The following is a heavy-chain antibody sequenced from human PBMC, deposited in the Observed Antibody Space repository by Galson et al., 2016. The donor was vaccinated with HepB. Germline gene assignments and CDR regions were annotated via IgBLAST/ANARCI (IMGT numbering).Heavy chain of an antibody. J-gene: IGHJ2*01. CDR2: ISSSSSYI. CDR1: GFTFGSYS. V-gene: IGHV3-21*01. Sequence: SLRLSCAASGFTFGSYSMNWVRQAPGKGLEWVSSISSSSSYIYYADSVKGRFTISRDNAKNSLYLQMNSLRAEDTAVYYCASLFSAAVAGYWYFDLWGRGTLVTVSS. CDR3: ASLFSAAVAGYWYFDL. D-gene: IGHD6-19*01.